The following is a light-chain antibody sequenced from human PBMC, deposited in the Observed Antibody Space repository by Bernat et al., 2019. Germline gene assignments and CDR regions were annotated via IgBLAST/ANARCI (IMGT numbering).Light chain of an antibody. CDR1: ETIATY. Sequence: DIQLTQSPSSLSASVGETVTITCRASETIATYLNWYQQKPGKAPKLLMYSVSSLQRGVPSDFSGSGSGTEFTLTINNVQPEHIATYYCQQGFSTPRVTFGGGTRVEI. CDR3: QQGFSTPRVT. CDR2: SVS. J-gene: IGKJ4*01. V-gene: IGKV1-39*01.